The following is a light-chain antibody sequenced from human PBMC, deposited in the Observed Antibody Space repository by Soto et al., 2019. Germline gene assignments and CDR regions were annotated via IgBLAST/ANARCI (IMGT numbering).Light chain of an antibody. V-gene: IGKV1-39*01. Sequence: DIQMTQSPSSLSASVGDRVTITCRAGQSISSFLNWYQQKPGKVPKLLIYAASTLQSEVPSRFSGSGSGTDFTLTISSLQPDDFATYYCQQTYITWTFGQGTKVAI. CDR1: QSISSF. CDR3: QQTYITWT. CDR2: AAS. J-gene: IGKJ1*01.